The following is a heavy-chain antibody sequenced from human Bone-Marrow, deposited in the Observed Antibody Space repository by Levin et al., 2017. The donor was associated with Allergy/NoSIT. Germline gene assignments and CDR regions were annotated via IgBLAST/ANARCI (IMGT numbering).Heavy chain of an antibody. J-gene: IGHJ4*02. CDR3: AKGPTTDFRRTKTFDY. V-gene: IGHV3-23*01. CDR1: GFMFSSYA. Sequence: QAGGSLRLSCAASGFMFSSYAMNWVRQAPGKGLEWVSGISGSGDSTYYAESVEGRFTISRDNSKNTLYLQMKSLRAEDTAVYHCAKGPTTDFRRTKTFDYWGQGTLVTVSS. D-gene: IGHD3-3*01. CDR2: ISGSGDST.